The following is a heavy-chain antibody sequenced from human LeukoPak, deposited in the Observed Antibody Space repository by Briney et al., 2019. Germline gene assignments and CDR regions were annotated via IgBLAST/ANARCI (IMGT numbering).Heavy chain of an antibody. CDR1: GFTFSDYY. Sequence: GESLRLSCAASGFTFSDYYMSWVRQAPGKGLEWVSYISSSGSTIYYADSVKGRFTISRDNAKNSLYLQMNSLRAEDTAVYYCARNRHYDFWSGPGFDPWGQGTLVTVSS. V-gene: IGHV3-11*01. D-gene: IGHD3-3*01. CDR2: ISSSGSTI. CDR3: ARNRHYDFWSGPGFDP. J-gene: IGHJ5*02.